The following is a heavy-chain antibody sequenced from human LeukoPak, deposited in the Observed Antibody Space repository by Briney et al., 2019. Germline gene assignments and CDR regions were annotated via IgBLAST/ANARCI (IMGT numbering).Heavy chain of an antibody. CDR3: ARDPNGNSWLDY. Sequence: PGRSLRLSCAASGFTFSSYGMHWVRQAPGKGLEWVAVIWYDGSNKYYADSVKGRFTISRDNSKNTLYLQMNSMRAEDTAVYYCARDPNGNSWLDYWGQGTLVTVSS. J-gene: IGHJ4*02. V-gene: IGHV3-33*08. D-gene: IGHD5-18*01. CDR2: IWYDGSNK. CDR1: GFTFSSYG.